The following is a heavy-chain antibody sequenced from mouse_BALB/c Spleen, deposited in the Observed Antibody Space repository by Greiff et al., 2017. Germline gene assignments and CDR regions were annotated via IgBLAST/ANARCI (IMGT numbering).Heavy chain of an antibody. CDR3: ARDIYYYGSSWFAY. CDR1: GFSLTSYG. Sequence: VQLQQSGPGLVAPSQSLSITCTVSGFSLTSYGVHWVRQPPGKGLEWLGVIWAGGSTNYNSALMSRLSISKDNSKSQVFLKMNSLQTDDTAMYYCARDIYYYGSSWFAYWGQGTLVTVSA. V-gene: IGHV2-9*02. CDR2: IWAGGST. D-gene: IGHD1-1*01. J-gene: IGHJ3*01.